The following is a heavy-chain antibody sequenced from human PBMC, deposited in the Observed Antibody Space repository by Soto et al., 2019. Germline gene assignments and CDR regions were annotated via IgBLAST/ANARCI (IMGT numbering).Heavy chain of an antibody. CDR2: IFYSGST. V-gene: IGHV4-61*01. J-gene: IGHJ4*02. CDR1: GGSVSSANYC. D-gene: IGHD6-13*01. Sequence: SETLSLTCTVSGGSVSSANYCWSWIRQPPGKGLEWIGYIFYSGSTNYNPSLKSRVTISVDTSKNQFSLKLSSVTAADTAVYYCARVTSLAAGATFDYWGQGTLVPVSS. CDR3: ARVTSLAAGATFDY.